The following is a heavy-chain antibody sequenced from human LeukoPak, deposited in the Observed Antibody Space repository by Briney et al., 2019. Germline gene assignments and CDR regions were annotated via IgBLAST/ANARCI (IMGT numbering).Heavy chain of an antibody. J-gene: IGHJ4*02. Sequence: SETLSLTCTVSGGSISSYYWSWIRQPPGKGLEWIGYIYYSGSTNYNPYLKSRVTISVDTSKNQFSLKLSSVTAADTAVYYCATSGYSYGYWAFDDWGQGALVTVSS. CDR1: GGSISSYY. V-gene: IGHV4-59*08. CDR3: ATSGYSYGYWAFDD. CDR2: IYYSGST. D-gene: IGHD5-18*01.